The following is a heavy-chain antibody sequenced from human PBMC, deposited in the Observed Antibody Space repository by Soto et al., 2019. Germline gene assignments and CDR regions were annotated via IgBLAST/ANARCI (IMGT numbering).Heavy chain of an antibody. Sequence: EVQLLESGGGLVQPGGSLRLSCAASGFTFSSYAMSWVRQAPGKGLEGVSTISGGGGNAYYADYVKGRFSISRDNSKNTLRLQMSCPRADDTAVYYCAKDGASGSYPPYYCCGMDVWGPGTTVNVSS. D-gene: IGHD1-26*01. V-gene: IGHV3-23*01. CDR1: GFTFSSYA. CDR2: ISGGGGNA. J-gene: IGHJ6*02. CDR3: AKDGASGSYPPYYCCGMDV.